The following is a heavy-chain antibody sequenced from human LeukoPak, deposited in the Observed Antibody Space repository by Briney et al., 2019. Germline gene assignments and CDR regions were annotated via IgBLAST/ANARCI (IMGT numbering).Heavy chain of an antibody. Sequence: SETLSLTCTVSGGSISTSNYYWGWIRQPPGKGLEWIGNIFYSGSTYYSPSLKSRVTISLDTSKNQFSLKLSSVTAADTAVYYCARGKYSYAYFGAYYFDYWGQGTLVTVSS. J-gene: IGHJ4*02. CDR1: GGSISTSNYY. D-gene: IGHD5-18*01. CDR3: ARGKYSYAYFGAYYFDY. V-gene: IGHV4-39*07. CDR2: IFYSGST.